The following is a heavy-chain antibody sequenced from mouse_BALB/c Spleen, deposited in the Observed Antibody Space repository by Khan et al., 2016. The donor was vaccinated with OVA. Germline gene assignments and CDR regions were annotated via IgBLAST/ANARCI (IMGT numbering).Heavy chain of an antibody. Sequence: QVQLKQSGAELARPGASGKMSCEASGYTFTSNTMHGVKQRPGRGREGIGYINPRRGYTNYNQKFKDKATLTADKSSSTAYIQLSSLTSEDSAVYYCARRTTGYAMDYWGQGTSVIVSS. CDR2: INPRRGYT. J-gene: IGHJ4*01. D-gene: IGHD2-14*01. CDR3: ARRTTGYAMDY. CDR1: GYTFTSNT. V-gene: IGHV1-4*01.